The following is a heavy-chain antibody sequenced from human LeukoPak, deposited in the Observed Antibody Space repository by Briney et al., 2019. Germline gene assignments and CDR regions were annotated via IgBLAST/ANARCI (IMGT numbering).Heavy chain of an antibody. Sequence: PSETLSLTCTVSGGSVSSGSYYWSWIRQPPGKGLEWIGYIYYSGSTNYNPSLKSRVTISVDTSKNQFSLKLNSVTAADTAVYYCARSEDSSGYYLDYWGQGTLVTVSS. CDR1: GGSVSSGSYY. J-gene: IGHJ4*02. CDR2: IYYSGST. D-gene: IGHD3-22*01. CDR3: ARSEDSSGYYLDY. V-gene: IGHV4-61*01.